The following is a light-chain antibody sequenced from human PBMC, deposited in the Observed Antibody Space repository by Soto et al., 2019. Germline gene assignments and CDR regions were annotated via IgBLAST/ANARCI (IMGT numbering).Light chain of an antibody. CDR2: QVS. V-gene: IGLV2-14*03. CDR3: SSYSSNTFYV. Sequence: QSVLTQPASVSGSPGQSITISCIGTCSDIGGYNYVSWYQQHPGKAPKLMIYQVSNRPSGISSRFSGSKSGNTASLTISGLQAEDEADYHCSSYSSNTFYVFGTGTKLTVL. CDR1: CSDIGGYNY. J-gene: IGLJ1*01.